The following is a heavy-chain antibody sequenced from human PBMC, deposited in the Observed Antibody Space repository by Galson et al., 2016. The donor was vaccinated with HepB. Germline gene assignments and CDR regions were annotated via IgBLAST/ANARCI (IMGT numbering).Heavy chain of an antibody. J-gene: IGHJ3*02. V-gene: IGHV1-18*01. CDR1: GYTFTSYG. CDR2: ISAYNGNT. D-gene: IGHD6-19*01. Sequence: SVKVSCKASGYTFTSYGISWVRQAPGQGLEWMGWISAYNGNTNYAQKVQGRVTMTTDTSTSIAYMELRSLRSDDTAVYYCARDRSMVRYSSVGDAFDIWGQGTMVTVSS. CDR3: ARDRSMVRYSSVGDAFDI.